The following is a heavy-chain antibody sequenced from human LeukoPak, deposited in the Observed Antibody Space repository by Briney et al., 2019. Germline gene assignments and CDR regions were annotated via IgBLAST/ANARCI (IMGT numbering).Heavy chain of an antibody. D-gene: IGHD4-17*01. CDR1: GGSISSYD. CDR3: ARVSTVTTAPQFDY. Sequence: SETLSLTCTVSGGSISSYDRSWIRQPPGKGLEWIGYINYSGSTNYNPSLKSRVTISVDTSKNQFSLKLTSVTAADTAVYYCARVSTVTTAPQFDYWGQGTLVTVSS. CDR2: INYSGST. J-gene: IGHJ4*02. V-gene: IGHV4-59*01.